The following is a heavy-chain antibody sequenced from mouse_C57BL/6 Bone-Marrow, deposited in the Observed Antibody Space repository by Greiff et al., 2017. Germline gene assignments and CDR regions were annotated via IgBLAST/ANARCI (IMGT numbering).Heavy chain of an antibody. CDR2: INPKNGGT. CDR1: GYTFTDYN. V-gene: IGHV1-26*01. Sequence: VQLKQSGPELVKPGASVKISCKASGYTFTDYNMNWVKQSHGKSLEWIGDINPKNGGTSYNQKLKGKATLTVDKSSSTAYMELSGLTTEDSAVYYCSRDYCDSSCYFDYGGQGTSLTLSS. J-gene: IGHJ2*03. D-gene: IGHD1-1*01. CDR3: SRDYCDSSCYFDY.